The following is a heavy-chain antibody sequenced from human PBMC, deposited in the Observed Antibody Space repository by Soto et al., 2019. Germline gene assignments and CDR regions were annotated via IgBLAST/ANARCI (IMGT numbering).Heavy chain of an antibody. V-gene: IGHV4-39*01. D-gene: IGHD3-10*01. CDR1: GGSISSSSYY. CDR2: IYYSGST. J-gene: IGHJ4*02. CDR3: ARQGRVDY. Sequence: ETLSLTCTVSGGSISSSSYYWGWIRQPPGKGLEWIGSIYYSGSTYYNPSLKSRVTISVDTSKNQFSLKLSSVTAADTAVYYCARQGRVDYWGQGTLVTVSS.